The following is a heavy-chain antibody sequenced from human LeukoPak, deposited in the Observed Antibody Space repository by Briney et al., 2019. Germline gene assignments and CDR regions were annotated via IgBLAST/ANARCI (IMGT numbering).Heavy chain of an antibody. CDR1: GYTFTGYY. CDR2: INPNSGGT. Sequence: ASVKVSCKASGYTFTGYYMHWVRQAPGQGLEWMGWINPNSGGTNYAQKFRGRVTMTRDTSISTAYMELSRLRSDDTAVYYCARRGYSYGYNFDYWGQGTLVTVSS. V-gene: IGHV1-2*02. CDR3: ARRGYSYGYNFDY. J-gene: IGHJ4*02. D-gene: IGHD5-18*01.